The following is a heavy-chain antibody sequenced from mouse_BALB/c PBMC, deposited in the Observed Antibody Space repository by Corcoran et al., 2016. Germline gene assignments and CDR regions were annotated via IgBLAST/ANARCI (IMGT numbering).Heavy chain of an antibody. CDR1: EYKFTDYN. CDR3: ARLGITTFDY. D-gene: IGHD1-1*01. V-gene: IGHV1-18*01. J-gene: IGHJ2*01. Sequence: EVMLQQSGTELVKPGDSVKINCKASEYKFTDYNMDWGQQSHRQSLEWIGDINPKSRGTIYNQTFEGRATLTVDKSSNTAYMELRSLTSEDTAVYYCARLGITTFDYLGQGTTVTVSS. CDR2: INPKSRGT.